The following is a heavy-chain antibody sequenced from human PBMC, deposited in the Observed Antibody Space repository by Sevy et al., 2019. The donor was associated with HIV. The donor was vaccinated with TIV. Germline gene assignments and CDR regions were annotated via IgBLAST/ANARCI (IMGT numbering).Heavy chain of an antibody. CDR3: AKDIVDVGGGVFDI. CDR2: ISWNSGSI. D-gene: IGHD1-26*01. J-gene: IGHJ3*02. Sequence: GGSLRLSCAASGFTFDDYAMHWVRQAPGKGLEWVSGISWNSGSIGYADSVKGRFTISRDNAKNSLYLQMNSLRAEDVALYYCAKDIVDVGGGVFDIWGQGTMVTVSS. CDR1: GFTFDDYA. V-gene: IGHV3-9*03.